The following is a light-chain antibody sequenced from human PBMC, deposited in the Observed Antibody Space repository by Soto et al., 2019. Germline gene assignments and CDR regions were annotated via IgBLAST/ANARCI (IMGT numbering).Light chain of an antibody. CDR1: QGISTY. V-gene: IGKV1-39*01. CDR3: QQSYSTTWT. CDR2: AAS. J-gene: IGKJ1*01. Sequence: DIQMTQSPSSLSESAGDRVTITCRASQGISTYLNWYQQKPWKAPKLLIYAASSLQSGVPSRFSGSGSETDFTLTISSLQPEDFATYSCQQSYSTTWTFGQGTKVEIQ.